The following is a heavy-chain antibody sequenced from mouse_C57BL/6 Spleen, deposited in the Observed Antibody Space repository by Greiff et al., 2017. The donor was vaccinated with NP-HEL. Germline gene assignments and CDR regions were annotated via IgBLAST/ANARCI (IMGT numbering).Heavy chain of an antibody. D-gene: IGHD1-1*01. CDR2: ISNGGGST. Sequence: EVKVEESGGGLVQPGGSLKLSCAASGFTFSDYYMYWVRQTPEKRLEWVAYISNGGGSTYYPDTVKGRFTISRDNAKNTLYLQMSRLKSEDTAMYYCARRIYYYGRDYAMDYWGQGTSVTVSS. CDR3: ARRIYYYGRDYAMDY. J-gene: IGHJ4*01. V-gene: IGHV5-12*01. CDR1: GFTFSDYY.